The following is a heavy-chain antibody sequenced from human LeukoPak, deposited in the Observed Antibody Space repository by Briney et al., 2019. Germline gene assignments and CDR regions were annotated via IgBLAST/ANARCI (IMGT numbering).Heavy chain of an antibody. Sequence: ASVKVSCKASGYTFTGYYMHWVRQAPGQGLEWMGWINPNSGGTNYAQKFQGRVTMTRDTSISTAYMELSSLRSDDTAVFYCARLSSSWYPTFDSWGQGTLVTVSS. CDR1: GYTFTGYY. CDR3: ARLSSSWYPTFDS. V-gene: IGHV1-2*02. J-gene: IGHJ4*02. CDR2: INPNSGGT. D-gene: IGHD6-13*01.